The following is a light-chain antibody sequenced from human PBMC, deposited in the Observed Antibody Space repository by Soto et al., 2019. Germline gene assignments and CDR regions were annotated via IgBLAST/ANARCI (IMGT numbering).Light chain of an antibody. CDR3: QQYAESPLT. CDR1: QSVRTY. J-gene: IGKJ4*01. CDR2: DAS. Sequence: EIVLTQSPVTLSLSPGERATLSCRASQSVRTYLAWYQVKPGQAPRLLIYDASRRASGVPARFSGSGSGTDFTLTISSLEPEDFAVYYCQQYAESPLTFGGGTKVEIK. V-gene: IGKV3-11*01.